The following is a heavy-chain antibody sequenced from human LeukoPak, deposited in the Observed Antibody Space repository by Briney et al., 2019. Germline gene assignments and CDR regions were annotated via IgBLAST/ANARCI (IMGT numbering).Heavy chain of an antibody. D-gene: IGHD7-27*01. Sequence: SETQSLTCSFSGVSCGSYYWSWIRQSPGKGLEWISYIHHSGNSDYNPSLRSRVTTSLDTSKNQFSLNLISVTAADTAVYYCTRGHWGLQSWSQGTLVTVSS. CDR1: GVSCGSYY. CDR3: TRGHWGLQS. V-gene: IGHV4-59*01. J-gene: IGHJ5*02. CDR2: IHHSGNS.